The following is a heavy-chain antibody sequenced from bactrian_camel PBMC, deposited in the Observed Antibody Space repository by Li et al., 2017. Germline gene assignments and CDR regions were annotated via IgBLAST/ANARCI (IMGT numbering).Heavy chain of an antibody. CDR3: AADRGVSCPSRSVRTYIY. CDR2: IDRFGST. Sequence: VQLVESGGGSVQTGGSLRLSCAASRDFYCMGWFRQVPGKEREEVAKIDRFGSTTYADSAKARFTISKDNAENTLYLQMNNLKPEDTAMYYCAADRGVSCPSRSVRTYIYRGRGTQVTVS. J-gene: IGHJ4*01. V-gene: IGHV3S53*01. D-gene: IGHD2*01. CDR1: RDFYCM.